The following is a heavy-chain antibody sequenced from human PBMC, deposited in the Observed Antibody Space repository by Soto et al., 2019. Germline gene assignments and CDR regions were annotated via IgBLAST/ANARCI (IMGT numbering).Heavy chain of an antibody. V-gene: IGHV3-48*02. CDR2: ISSSSWAI. CDR1: GFTFSSYS. J-gene: IGHJ4*02. D-gene: IGHD3-22*01. CDR3: ARDRGYYDTSGYPFFDY. Sequence: GGSLRLSCAASGFTFSSYSMNWVRQAPGKGLEWVSYISSSSWAIYYADSVKGRFTISRDNAKNSLYLQMNSLRDDDTAVYYCARDRGYYDTSGYPFFDYWPGNPGHRLL.